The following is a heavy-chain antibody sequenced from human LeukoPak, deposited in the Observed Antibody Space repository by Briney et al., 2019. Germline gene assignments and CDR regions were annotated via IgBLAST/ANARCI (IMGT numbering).Heavy chain of an antibody. Sequence: GGSLRLSCAASGITVSSNYMSWVRQAPGKGLEWVSVIYSGGSTYYADSVKGRFTISRDNSKNTLYLQMNSLRAEDTAVYYCARDPFYSSSQGGMDVWGQGTTVTVSS. J-gene: IGHJ6*02. D-gene: IGHD6-6*01. V-gene: IGHV3-53*01. CDR2: IYSGGST. CDR1: GITVSSNY. CDR3: ARDPFYSSSQGGMDV.